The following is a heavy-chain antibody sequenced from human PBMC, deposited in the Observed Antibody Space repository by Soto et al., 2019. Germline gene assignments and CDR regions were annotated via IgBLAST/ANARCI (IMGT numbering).Heavy chain of an antibody. CDR2: ISYDGNNK. CDR1: GFTFSSYA. CDR3: ARDAGDCSGGSCYSGWDGYFQH. J-gene: IGHJ1*01. D-gene: IGHD2-15*01. Sequence: QVQLVESGGGVVQPGRSLRLSCAASGFTFSSYAMHWVRQAPGKGLEWVAVISYDGNNKYYADSVKGRFTISRDNSKNTLYLQMNSLRAEDTAVYYCARDAGDCSGGSCYSGWDGYFQHWGQGTLVTVSS. V-gene: IGHV3-30-3*01.